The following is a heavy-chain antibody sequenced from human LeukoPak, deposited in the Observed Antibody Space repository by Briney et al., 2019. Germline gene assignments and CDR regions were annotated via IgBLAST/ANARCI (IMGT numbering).Heavy chain of an antibody. CDR3: ARDLYYGSGLNWFDP. V-gene: IGHV3-30*04. CDR1: GFTFSSYA. Sequence: GGSLRLSCAASGFTFSSYAMHWVRQAPGKGLEWVAVISYDGSNKYYADSVKGRFTISRDNSKNTLYLRMNSLRAEDTAVYYCARDLYYGSGLNWFDPWGQGTLVTVSS. CDR2: ISYDGSNK. D-gene: IGHD3-10*01. J-gene: IGHJ5*02.